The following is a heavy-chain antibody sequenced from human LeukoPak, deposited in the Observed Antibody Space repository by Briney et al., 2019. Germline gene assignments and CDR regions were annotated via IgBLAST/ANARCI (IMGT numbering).Heavy chain of an antibody. CDR3: ARPYYDFWSGYYTD. CDR1: GFTFSSYW. CDR2: IKQDGREK. D-gene: IGHD3-3*01. V-gene: IGHV3-7*01. Sequence: PGGSLRLSCAASGFTFSSYWMSWVRQAPGKGLEWVANIKQDGREKYYVDSVKGRFTISRDNAKNSLYLQMNSLRAEDTAVYYCARPYYDFWSGYYTDWGQGTLVTVSS. J-gene: IGHJ4*02.